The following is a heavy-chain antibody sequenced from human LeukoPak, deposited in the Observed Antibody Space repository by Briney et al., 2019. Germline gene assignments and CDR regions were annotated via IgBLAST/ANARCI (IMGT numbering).Heavy chain of an antibody. CDR3: AKMLGIAAADNNWFDP. CDR2: ISGSGGST. D-gene: IGHD6-13*01. J-gene: IGHJ5*02. V-gene: IGHV3-23*01. CDR1: GFTFSSYA. Sequence: GGSLRLSCAASGFTFSSYAMSWVRQAPGKGLEWVSAISGSGGSTYYADSVKGRFTISRDNSKNTLYLQMNSLRAEDTAVYYCAKMLGIAAADNNWFDPWGQGTLVTVSS.